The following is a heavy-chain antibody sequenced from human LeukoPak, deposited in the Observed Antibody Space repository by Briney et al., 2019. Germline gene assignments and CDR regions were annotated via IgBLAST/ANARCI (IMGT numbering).Heavy chain of an antibody. J-gene: IGHJ4*02. D-gene: IGHD1-26*01. CDR1: GGSFSGYY. CDR3: ARGRDSGI. CDR2: INHSGST. Sequence: SETLSLTCAVYGGSFSGYYWSWIRQPPGKGLEWIGEINHSGSTNYNPPLKSRVTISVDTSKNQFSLKLSSVTAADTAVYYCARGRDSGIWGQGTLVTVSS. V-gene: IGHV4-34*01.